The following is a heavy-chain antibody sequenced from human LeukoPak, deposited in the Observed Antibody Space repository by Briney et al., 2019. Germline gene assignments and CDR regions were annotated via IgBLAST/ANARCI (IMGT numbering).Heavy chain of an antibody. Sequence: GGSLRLSCAASGCTFSTHWMHWVRKVPGRGPVWVSRADGGGSSTSYADSVKGRFSISRDNAKSTLYLQMNGLRAEDTAVYYCARGPGSSGGAYVGDYWGHGTLVTVSS. J-gene: IGHJ4*01. V-gene: IGHV3-74*01. D-gene: IGHD3-22*01. CDR2: ADGGGSST. CDR3: ARGPGSSGGAYVGDY. CDR1: GCTFSTHW.